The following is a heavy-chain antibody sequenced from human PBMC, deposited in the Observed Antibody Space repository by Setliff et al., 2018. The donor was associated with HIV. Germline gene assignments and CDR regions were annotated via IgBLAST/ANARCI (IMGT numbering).Heavy chain of an antibody. D-gene: IGHD4-17*01. Sequence: GASVKVSCKTSGYNFDNFAINWVRQAPGQGLEWMGWINANSGSPTYAQTFTGRFFISVDTAVATAYLQINNLKTEDTAVYYCARGLYGDYGGDLNWLDPWGHGTRVTVSS. CDR2: INANSGSP. CDR1: GYNFDNFA. CDR3: ARGLYGDYGGDLNWLDP. V-gene: IGHV7-4-1*02. J-gene: IGHJ5*02.